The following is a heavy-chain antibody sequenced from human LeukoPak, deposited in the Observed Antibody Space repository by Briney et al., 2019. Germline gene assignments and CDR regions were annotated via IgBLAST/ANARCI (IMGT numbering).Heavy chain of an antibody. CDR1: GYTFTGYY. CDR3: ARESLSGTRPFDY. J-gene: IGHJ4*02. V-gene: IGHV1-2*02. D-gene: IGHD1-14*01. Sequence: ASVKVSCKASGYTFTGYYFHWVRQAPGQGLEWMGWINPNTAGTNYAQKFLGGVTLTWDTSISTAYMELSRLRSDDTAVYYCARESLSGTRPFDYWGQGTLVTVSS. CDR2: INPNTAGT.